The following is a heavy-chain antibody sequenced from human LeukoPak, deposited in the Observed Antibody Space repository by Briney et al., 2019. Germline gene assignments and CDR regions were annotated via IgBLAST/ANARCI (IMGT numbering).Heavy chain of an antibody. V-gene: IGHV3-21*01. CDR3: ARDEYSSSTIDY. D-gene: IGHD6-6*01. CDR1: GFTFSSYS. CDR2: ISSRSSYI. Sequence: GGSLRLSCAASGFTFSSYSMNWVRQAPGKGLEWVSSISSRSSYIYYADSVKGRFTISRDNAKNSLYLQMNSLRAEDTAVYYCARDEYSSSTIDYWGQGTLVTVSS. J-gene: IGHJ4*02.